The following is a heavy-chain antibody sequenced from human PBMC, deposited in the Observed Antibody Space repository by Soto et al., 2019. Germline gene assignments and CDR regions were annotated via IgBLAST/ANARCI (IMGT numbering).Heavy chain of an antibody. CDR3: ARHGLVFGVVSWFDP. J-gene: IGHJ5*02. V-gene: IGHV4-39*01. CDR1: GGSISSGGYY. D-gene: IGHD3-3*01. Sequence: SETLSLTCTVSGGSISSGGYYWSWIRQHPGKGLEWIGCIYYSGSTYYNPSLKSRVTISVDTSKNQFSLKLSSVTAADTAVYYRARHGLVFGVVSWFDPWGQGTLVTVSS. CDR2: IYYSGST.